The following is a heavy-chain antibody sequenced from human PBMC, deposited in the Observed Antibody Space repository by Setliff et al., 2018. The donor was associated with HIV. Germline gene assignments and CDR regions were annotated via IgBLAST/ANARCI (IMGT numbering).Heavy chain of an antibody. CDR1: GGSFSGYH. V-gene: IGHV4-34*01. CDR2: INHSGRT. D-gene: IGHD2-15*01. Sequence: ETLSLTCAVYGGSFSGYHWNWIRQPPGKGLEWIGEINHSGRTNYNPSLKSRVTISVDTSKNQFSLKLRSVTAADTAMYYCARVSITYWYSIPTFYYYYMDVWGKGTKVTVSS. J-gene: IGHJ6*03. CDR3: ARVSITYWYSIPTFYYYYMDV.